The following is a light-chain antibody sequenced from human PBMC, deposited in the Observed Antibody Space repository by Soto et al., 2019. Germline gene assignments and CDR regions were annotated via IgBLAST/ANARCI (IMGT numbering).Light chain of an antibody. Sequence: AIQMTQSPSSLSASVGHRITITCRASQGIRTDLAWYQQKPGRAPSLLIYAASTLQTGVPSRFRGSGSGTDFTLTISSLQPGDIATYYCLQDYNYPRTFGQGTKVEIK. CDR2: AAS. J-gene: IGKJ1*01. CDR1: QGIRTD. V-gene: IGKV1-6*02. CDR3: LQDYNYPRT.